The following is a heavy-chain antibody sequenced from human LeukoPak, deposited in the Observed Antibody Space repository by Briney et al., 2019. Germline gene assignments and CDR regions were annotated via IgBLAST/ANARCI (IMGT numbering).Heavy chain of an antibody. CDR1: GFTFSSYG. CDR2: IWYDGSNK. J-gene: IGHJ4*02. V-gene: IGHV3-33*01. D-gene: IGHD5-12*01. CDR3: ARVSSHVSWLPFY. Sequence: HPGGSLRLSCAASGFTFSSYGMHWVRQAPGKGLEWVAVIWYDGSNKYYADSVKGRFTISRDNSKNTLYLQMNSLRAEDTAVYYCARVSSHVSWLPFYWGQGTLVTVSS.